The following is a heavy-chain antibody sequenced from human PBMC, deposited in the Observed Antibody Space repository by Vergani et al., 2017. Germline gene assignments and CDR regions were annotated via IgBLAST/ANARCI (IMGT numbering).Heavy chain of an antibody. CDR2: IYTSGST. CDR3: ASGYVYFDY. V-gene: IGHV4-61*02. CDR1: GGSISSGSYY. Sequence: QVQLQESGPGLVKPSQTLSLTCTVSGGSISSGSYYWSWIRQPAGKGLEWIGRIYTSGSTNYNPPLKSRVTISVDTSQNQFSLKLSSVTAADTAVYYCASGYVYFDYWGQGTLVTVSS. J-gene: IGHJ4*02. D-gene: IGHD5-12*01.